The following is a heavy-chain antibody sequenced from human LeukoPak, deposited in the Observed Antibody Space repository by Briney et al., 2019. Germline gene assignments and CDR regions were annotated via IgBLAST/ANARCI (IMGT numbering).Heavy chain of an antibody. D-gene: IGHD1-7*01. CDR3: ARDAQWELRAFDV. V-gene: IGHV1-69*06. J-gene: IGHJ3*01. Sequence: GASVKVSCKASGGTFSSYAISWVRQAPGQGLEWMGGIIPVFDRPNYAQKFEGRVTITADKSTNTTYMEISRLTSDDTAVYYCARDAQWELRAFDVWGRGTMVIVSS. CDR2: IIPVFDRP. CDR1: GGTFSSYA.